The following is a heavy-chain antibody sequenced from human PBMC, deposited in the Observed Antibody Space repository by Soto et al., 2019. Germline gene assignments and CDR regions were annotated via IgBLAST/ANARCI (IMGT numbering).Heavy chain of an antibody. J-gene: IGHJ5*02. CDR1: GGSINSGRYS. D-gene: IGHD3-22*01. V-gene: IGHV4-30-2*01. Sequence: QLQLQESGSGLVKPSQTLSLTCTVSGGSINSGRYSWTWIRQPPGESLEWIGHIYHTGTTYYNPXLKSGGTLSAXXSXNXXSLKLSSVTAADTAMYYCARGINYYDSSGDSWFDPWGQGTLVTVSS. CDR3: ARGINYYDSSGDSWFDP. CDR2: IYHTGTT.